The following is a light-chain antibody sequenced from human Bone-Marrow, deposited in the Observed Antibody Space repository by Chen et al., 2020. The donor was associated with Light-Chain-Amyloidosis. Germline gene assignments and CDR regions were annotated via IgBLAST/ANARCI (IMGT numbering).Light chain of an antibody. V-gene: IGKV1-33*01. CDR1: EDISIY. CDR3: QQYDDLPIA. Sequence: DIQMTQSPSSLSASVGDRVTITCQASEDISIYLNWFQQKPGKAPNLLIYDASNLETGVPPRFSGSGSGTYFTLTISRLQPEDIGTYYCQQYDDLPIAFGQGTRLEIK. CDR2: DAS. J-gene: IGKJ5*01.